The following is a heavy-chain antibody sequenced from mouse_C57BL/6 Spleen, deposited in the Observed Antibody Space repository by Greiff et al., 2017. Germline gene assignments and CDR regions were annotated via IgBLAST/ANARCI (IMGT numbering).Heavy chain of an antibody. CDR3: VRQEYYGSSWYFDV. CDR2: IRSKSNNYAT. Sequence: EVQLQESGGGLVQPKGSLKLSCAASGFSFNTYAMNWVRQAPGKGLEWVARIRSKSNNYATYYADSVKDRFTISRDDSESMLYLQMNNLKTEDTAMYYCVRQEYYGSSWYFDVWGTGTTDTVSS. V-gene: IGHV10-1*01. J-gene: IGHJ1*03. D-gene: IGHD1-1*01. CDR1: GFSFNTYA.